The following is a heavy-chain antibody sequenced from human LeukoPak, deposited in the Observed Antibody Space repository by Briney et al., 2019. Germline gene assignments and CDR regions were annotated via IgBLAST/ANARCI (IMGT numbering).Heavy chain of an antibody. CDR2: IIPIFGTA. D-gene: IGHD3-10*01. CDR3: ARDLLVRGVSTSSDY. V-gene: IGHV1-69*05. CDR1: GGTFSSYA. J-gene: IGHJ4*02. Sequence: SVKVSCKASGGTFSSYAISWVRQAPGQGLEWMGRIIPIFGTANYAQKFQGRVTITTDESTSTAYMELRSLRSEDTAVYYCARDLLVRGVSTSSDYWGQGTLVTISS.